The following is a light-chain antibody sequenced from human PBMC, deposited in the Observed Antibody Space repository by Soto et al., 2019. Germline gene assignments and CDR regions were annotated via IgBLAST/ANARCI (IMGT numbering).Light chain of an antibody. CDR2: DAS. CDR3: QQYNSYWT. CDR1: QNIRSR. V-gene: IGKV1-5*01. Sequence: DFLMTQSPSTLSASVGDRVTITCRASQNIRSRLAWFQQKPGKAPKLLIYDASSLESGVPQRFSGSGSGTEFTLTISRLQTDDVSTYYCQQYNSYWTFGQGTKVEMK. J-gene: IGKJ1*01.